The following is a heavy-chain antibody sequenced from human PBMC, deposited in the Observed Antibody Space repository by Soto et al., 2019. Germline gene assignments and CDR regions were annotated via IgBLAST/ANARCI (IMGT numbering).Heavy chain of an antibody. Sequence: QVQLVQSGAEVKKPGASVKVSCTASGYTFTDYYIHWVRQAPGQGLEWMGIINPTDGSTSYPQKFQDRVTMTRDTSTSSGYMELSSLTSEDTAIYYCARDPRGTASRFDYWGQGTLVTVSS. CDR3: ARDPRGTASRFDY. J-gene: IGHJ4*02. D-gene: IGHD3-16*01. V-gene: IGHV1-46*01. CDR2: INPTDGST. CDR1: GYTFTDYY.